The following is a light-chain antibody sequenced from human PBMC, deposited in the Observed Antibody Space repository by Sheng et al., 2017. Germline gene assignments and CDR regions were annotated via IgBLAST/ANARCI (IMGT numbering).Light chain of an antibody. CDR1: HNIGDY. CDR3: QQSNSNPRT. Sequence: DIQMTQSPSSLSASVGDRVTITCRASHNIGDYLNWYQRRPGTAPILLIFAASSLQSGVPSRFSGSGSGTDFSLTISSLQPEDFATYYCQQSNSNPRTFGQGTKVE. V-gene: IGKV1-39*01. J-gene: IGKJ1*01. CDR2: AAS.